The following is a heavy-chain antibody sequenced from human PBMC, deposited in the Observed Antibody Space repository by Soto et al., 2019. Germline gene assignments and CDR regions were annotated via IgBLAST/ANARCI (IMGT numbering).Heavy chain of an antibody. V-gene: IGHV1-69*02. CDR3: ASHSSSWYVGDY. Sequence: QVQLVQSGAEVKKPGSSVKVSCKASGGTFSSYTISWVRQAPGQGLEWMGRIIPILGIANYAQKFQGRVTITADKSPSTAYMELSSLRSEDTAVYYCASHSSSWYVGDYWGQGTLVTVSS. CDR2: IIPILGIA. CDR1: GGTFSSYT. J-gene: IGHJ4*02. D-gene: IGHD6-13*01.